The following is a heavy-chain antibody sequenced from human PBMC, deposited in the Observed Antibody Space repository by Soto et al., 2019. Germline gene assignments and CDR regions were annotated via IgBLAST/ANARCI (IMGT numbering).Heavy chain of an antibody. CDR2: IRSNGGRT. CDR1: GLIFSNYA. CDR3: VKEGSAILRGYYDY. J-gene: IGHJ4*02. D-gene: IGHD3-9*01. V-gene: IGHV3-64D*06. Sequence: GRALRLSCSGSGLIFSNYAMHWVRQAPGKGLEYVSAIRSNGGRTYYADSVKGRFTISRDNSKNTLYLQMTSLRTEDTAVYHCVKEGSAILRGYYDYWGQGT.